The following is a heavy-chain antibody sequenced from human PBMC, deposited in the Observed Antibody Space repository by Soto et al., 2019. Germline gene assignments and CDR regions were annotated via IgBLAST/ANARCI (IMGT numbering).Heavy chain of an antibody. CDR1: GFTFSSYG. Sequence: PGGSLRLSCAASGFTFSSYGMHWVRQAPGKGLEWVAVISYDGSNKYYADSVKGRFTISRDNSKNTLYLQMNSLRAEDKAVYYCAKEAGMDVWGQGSTVTVSS. CDR2: ISYDGSNK. CDR3: AKEAGMDV. V-gene: IGHV3-30*18. J-gene: IGHJ6*02.